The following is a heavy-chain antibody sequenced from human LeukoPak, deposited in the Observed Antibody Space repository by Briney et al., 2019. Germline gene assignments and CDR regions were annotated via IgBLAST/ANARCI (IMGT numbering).Heavy chain of an antibody. CDR3: ARRVSASGWYYFDY. Sequence: GASLQISCTGSGSTFTNYWIGWVRPLSGKGLEWMGIIDPRDSDPRYSPSFQGQVTISAAKSISTAYLQWSSLKASDTAMYFCARRVSASGWYYFDYWGQGTLVTVSS. J-gene: IGHJ4*02. CDR1: GSTFTNYW. CDR2: IDPRDSDP. V-gene: IGHV5-51*01. D-gene: IGHD6-19*01.